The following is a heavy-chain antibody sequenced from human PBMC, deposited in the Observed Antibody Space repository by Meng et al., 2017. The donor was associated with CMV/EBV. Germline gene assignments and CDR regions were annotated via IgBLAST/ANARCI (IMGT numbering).Heavy chain of an antibody. J-gene: IGHJ4*02. V-gene: IGHV2-5*02. CDR3: AHRLHGSGSYYPYYFDY. Sequence: ITLKKPGPTLVKPTQTLTLTCTFSGFSLSTSGVGVGWIRQPPGKALEWLALIYWDDDKRYSPSLKSRLTITKDTSKNQVVLTMTDMDPVDTATYYCAHRLHGSGSYYPYYFDYWGQGTLVTVSS. D-gene: IGHD3-10*01. CDR2: IYWDDDK. CDR1: GFSLSTSGVG.